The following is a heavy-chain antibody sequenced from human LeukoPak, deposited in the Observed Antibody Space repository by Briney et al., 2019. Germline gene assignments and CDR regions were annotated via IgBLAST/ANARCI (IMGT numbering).Heavy chain of an antibody. V-gene: IGHV1-69*13. J-gene: IGHJ4*02. CDR3: ARANSSSFLYYFDY. CDR1: GANFTTYS. CDR2: IIPIFGTA. D-gene: IGHD6-13*01. Sequence: SVKVSCKASGANFTTYSLSWVRQAPGQGLEWMGGIIPIFGTANYAQKFQGRVTITADESTSTAYMELSSLRSEDTAVYYCARANSSSFLYYFDYWGQGTLVTVSS.